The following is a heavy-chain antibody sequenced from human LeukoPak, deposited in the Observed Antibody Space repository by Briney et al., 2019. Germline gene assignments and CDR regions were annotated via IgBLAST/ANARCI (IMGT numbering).Heavy chain of an antibody. CDR1: GGSISSYY. V-gene: IGHV4-59*01. CDR2: IYATGTTST. CDR3: ARFKSSGWYYFDN. D-gene: IGHD6-19*01. J-gene: IGHJ4*02. Sequence: SETLSLTCTVSGGSISSYYWNWIRQPPGKTLEGIGDIYATGTTSTRFSPSLLSRATISVDTSPNQFSLTLNSATAADTAVYFCARFKSSGWYYFDNWGQGITVIVSS.